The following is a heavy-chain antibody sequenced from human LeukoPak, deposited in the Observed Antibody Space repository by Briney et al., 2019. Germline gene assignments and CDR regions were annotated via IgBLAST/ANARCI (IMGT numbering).Heavy chain of an antibody. D-gene: IGHD5-24*01. CDR2: INPNSGGT. CDR1: GYTFTGYY. J-gene: IGHJ6*02. V-gene: IGHV1-2*04. CDR3: ARGRKRWPQLDYYGMDI. Sequence: ASVTVSCKASGYTFTGYYMHWVRQAPGQGLEWMGWINPNSGGTNYAQKFQGWVTMTRDTSISTAYMELSRLRSDDTAVYYCARGRKRWPQLDYYGMDIWGQGTTVTVSS.